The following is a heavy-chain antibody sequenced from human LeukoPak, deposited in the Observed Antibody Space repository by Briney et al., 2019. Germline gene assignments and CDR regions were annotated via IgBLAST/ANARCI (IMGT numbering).Heavy chain of an antibody. J-gene: IGHJ3*02. CDR1: GFTFSSYD. V-gene: IGHV3-13*01. D-gene: IGHD2-15*01. CDR3: TRGGRDGFDI. CDR2: IATAGDT. Sequence: GGSLRLSCAASGFTFSSYDMHWVRQPTGKGLEWVSAIATAGDTFYSGSVKGRFTISRENVKNSLYLQMNSLRDGDTALYFCTRGGRDGFDIWGQGTLVTVSS.